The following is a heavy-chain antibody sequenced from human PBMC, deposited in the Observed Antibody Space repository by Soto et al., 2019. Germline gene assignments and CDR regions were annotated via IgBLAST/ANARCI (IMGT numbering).Heavy chain of an antibody. D-gene: IGHD2-2*01. V-gene: IGHV3-30*18. Sequence: GGSLRLSCAASGFTFSSYGMHWVRQAPGKGLEWVAVISYDGSNKYYADSVKGRFTISRDNSKNTLYLQMNSLRVEDTAVYYCAKDRPAADGDYFDYWGQGTLVTVSS. CDR2: ISYDGSNK. CDR1: GFTFSSYG. J-gene: IGHJ4*02. CDR3: AKDRPAADGDYFDY.